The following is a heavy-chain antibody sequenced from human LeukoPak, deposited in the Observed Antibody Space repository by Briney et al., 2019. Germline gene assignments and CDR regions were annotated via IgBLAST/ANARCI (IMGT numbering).Heavy chain of an antibody. CDR3: AKDSKITFGGVIVILPFDY. J-gene: IGHJ4*02. V-gene: IGHV3-23*01. CDR1: GFTFSSYA. CDR2: ISGSGGST. D-gene: IGHD3-16*02. Sequence: PGGSLRLSCAASGFTFSSYAMSWFRQAPGKGLEWVSAISGSGGSTYYADSVKGRFTISRDNSKNTLYLQMNSLRAEDTAVYYCAKDSKITFGGVIVILPFDYWGQGTLVTVSS.